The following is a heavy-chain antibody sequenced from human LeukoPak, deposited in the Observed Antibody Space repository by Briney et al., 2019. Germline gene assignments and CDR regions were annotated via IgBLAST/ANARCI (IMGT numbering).Heavy chain of an antibody. D-gene: IGHD2-21*02. J-gene: IGHJ4*02. Sequence: ASVKVSCKASGYTFTSYYIHWVRQAPGEGLEWMGIINPSGGSTSYAQKFQGRVTMTRDMSTSTVYMELSSLRSEDTAVYYCALCGGDCYSDWGQGTLVTVSS. CDR3: ALCGGDCYSD. CDR1: GYTFTSYY. CDR2: INPSGGST. V-gene: IGHV1-46*01.